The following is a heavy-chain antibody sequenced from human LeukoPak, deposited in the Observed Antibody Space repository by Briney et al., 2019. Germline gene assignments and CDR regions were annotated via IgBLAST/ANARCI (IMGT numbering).Heavy chain of an antibody. J-gene: IGHJ5*02. Sequence: PSETLSLTCTVSGGSISSISYYWGWIRQPPGKGLEWIGLMYHNGSTYYNPSLKSRVTISVDTSKNQFSLKLTSVTAADTAVYYCARHPSGRMWLQQGGWFDPWGQGTLVTVSS. D-gene: IGHD5-24*01. V-gene: IGHV4-39*01. CDR2: MYHNGST. CDR1: GGSISSISYY. CDR3: ARHPSGRMWLQQGGWFDP.